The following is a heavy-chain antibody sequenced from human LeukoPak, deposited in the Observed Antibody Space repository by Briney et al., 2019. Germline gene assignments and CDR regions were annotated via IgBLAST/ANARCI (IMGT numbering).Heavy chain of an antibody. J-gene: IGHJ6*03. Sequence: PSETLSLTCTVSGYSISSGYYWGWIRPPPGKGLEWIGSIYHSGSTYYNPSLKSRVTISVDTSKNQFSLKLSSVTAADTAVYYCARVSYDSSGYYWHAYYYYYMDVWGKGTTVTVSS. CDR2: IYHSGST. CDR1: GYSISSGYY. D-gene: IGHD3-22*01. V-gene: IGHV4-38-2*02. CDR3: ARVSYDSSGYYWHAYYYYYMDV.